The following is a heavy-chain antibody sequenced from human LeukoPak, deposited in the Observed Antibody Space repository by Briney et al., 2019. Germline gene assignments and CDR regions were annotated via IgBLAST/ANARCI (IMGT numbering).Heavy chain of an antibody. CDR1: GGSISSYY. V-gene: IGHV4-59*08. D-gene: IGHD3-22*01. CDR3: ARRQNYYDSSGYYHDAFDI. J-gene: IGHJ3*02. CDR2: IYYSGST. Sequence: SETLSLTCTVSGGSISSYYWSWIRQPPGKGLEWIGYIYYSGSTNYNPSLKSRVTISVDTFKNQFSLKLSSVTAADTAVYYCARRQNYYDSSGYYHDAFDIWGQGTMVTVSS.